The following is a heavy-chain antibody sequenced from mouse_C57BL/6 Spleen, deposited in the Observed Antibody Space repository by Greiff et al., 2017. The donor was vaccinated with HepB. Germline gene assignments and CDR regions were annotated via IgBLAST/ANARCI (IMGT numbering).Heavy chain of an antibody. CDR2: ISDGGSYT. V-gene: IGHV5-4*01. CDR1: GFTFSSYA. J-gene: IGHJ4*01. CDR3: ARETGTFTYAMGY. D-gene: IGHD4-1*01. Sequence: EVQVVESGGGLVKPGGSLKLSCAASGFTFSSYAMSWVRQTPEKRLEWVATISDGGSYTYYPDNVKGRFTLSKDNAKNNLYLQMSHLKSEDTAMYYCARETGTFTYAMGYWDQGTSVTVSS.